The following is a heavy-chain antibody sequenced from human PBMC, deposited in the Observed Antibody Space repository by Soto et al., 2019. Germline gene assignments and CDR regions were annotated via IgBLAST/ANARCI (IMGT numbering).Heavy chain of an antibody. CDR1: GFTFSDYS. V-gene: IGHV3-21*01. J-gene: IGHJ6*02. CDR2: IRGSSSYI. CDR3: ARGDYYYYGLDV. Sequence: EVHLVESGGGLVKPGGSLRLSCAASGFTFSDYSMNWVRQAPGPGLEWVSSIRGSSSYIYYADSMKGRFTIPRDNAKNSLYLQMNSLRVEDTAVYHCARGDYYYYGLDVWGQGTTVTVS.